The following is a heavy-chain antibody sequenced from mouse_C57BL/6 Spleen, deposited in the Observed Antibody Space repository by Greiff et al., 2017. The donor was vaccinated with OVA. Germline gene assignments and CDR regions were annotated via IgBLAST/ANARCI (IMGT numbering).Heavy chain of an antibody. D-gene: IGHD2-1*01. Sequence: QVQLQQPGAELVMPGASVKLSCKASGYTFTSYWMHWVKQRPGQGLEWIGELDPSDSYTNYNQKFKGKSTLTVDKSSSTAYMQLSSLTSEDSAVYDCARKGVDYGNSKPYLDYWGEGTTLTVSS. V-gene: IGHV1-69*01. CDR3: ARKGVDYGNSKPYLDY. J-gene: IGHJ2*01. CDR2: LDPSDSYT. CDR1: GYTFTSYW.